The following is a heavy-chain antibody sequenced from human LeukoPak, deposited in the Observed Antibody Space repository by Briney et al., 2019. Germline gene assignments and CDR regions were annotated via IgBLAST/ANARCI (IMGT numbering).Heavy chain of an antibody. Sequence: SETLSLTCTVSGGSISSYYWSWIRQPPGKGLEWIGYIYYSGSTNYNPSLKSRVTILVDTSKNQFSLKLSSVTAADTAVYYCARGALAYDFWSGYANWGQGTLVTVSS. V-gene: IGHV4-59*01. D-gene: IGHD3-3*01. CDR2: IYYSGST. CDR3: ARGALAYDFWSGYAN. J-gene: IGHJ4*02. CDR1: GGSISSYY.